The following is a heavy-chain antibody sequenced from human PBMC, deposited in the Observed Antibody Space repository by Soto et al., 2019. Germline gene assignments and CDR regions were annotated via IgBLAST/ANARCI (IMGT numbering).Heavy chain of an antibody. D-gene: IGHD5-12*01. J-gene: IGHJ4*02. V-gene: IGHV4-39*01. Sequence: SETLSFTCTVSGGSISSSSYYWGWIRQPPGKGLEWIGSIYYSGSTYYNPSLKSRVTISVDTSKNQFSLKLSSVTAADTAVYYCARPWGYDGWGQGTLVTVSS. CDR3: ARPWGYDG. CDR1: GGSISSSSYY. CDR2: IYYSGST.